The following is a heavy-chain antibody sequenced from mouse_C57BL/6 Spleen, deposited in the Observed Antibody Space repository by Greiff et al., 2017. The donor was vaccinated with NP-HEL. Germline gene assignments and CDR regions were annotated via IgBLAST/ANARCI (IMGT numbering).Heavy chain of an antibody. CDR2: IDPSDSYT. V-gene: IGHV1-69*01. CDR1: GYTFTSYW. Sequence: QVQLQQPGAELVMPGASVKLSCKASGYTFTSYWMHWVKQRPGQGLEWIGEIDPSDSYTNYNQKFKGKSTLTVDESSSTAYMQLSSLTSEDSAVYYCASNYYGRGAYWGQGTLVTVSA. J-gene: IGHJ3*01. CDR3: ASNYYGRGAY. D-gene: IGHD1-1*01.